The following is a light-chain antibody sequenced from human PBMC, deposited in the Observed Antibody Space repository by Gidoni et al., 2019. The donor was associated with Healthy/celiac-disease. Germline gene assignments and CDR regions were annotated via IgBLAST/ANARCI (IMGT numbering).Light chain of an antibody. J-gene: IGKJ4*01. CDR2: DAS. V-gene: IGKV3-11*01. CDR1: QSVSSY. CDR3: QQRSNWPPFT. Sequence: ELVLPQSPATLSLSPGERATLSCRASQSVSSYLAWYQQKPGQAPRLLIYDASNRATGIPARFSGSGSGTDFTPTISSLEPEDFAVYYCQQRSNWPPFTFGGGTKVEIK.